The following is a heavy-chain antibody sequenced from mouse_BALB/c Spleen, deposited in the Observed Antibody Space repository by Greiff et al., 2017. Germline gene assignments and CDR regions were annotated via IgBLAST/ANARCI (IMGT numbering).Heavy chain of an antibody. J-gene: IGHJ1*01. V-gene: IGHV1-81*01. CDR1: GYTFTDYV. Sequence: QVQLQQSGPELVKPGASVKMSCKASGYTFTDYVISWVKQRTGQGLEWIGEIYPGSGSTYYNEKFKGKATLTADKSSNTAYMQLSSLTSEDSAVYFCARSIGDLRDFDVWGAGTTVTVSA. CDR3: ARSIGDLRDFDV. D-gene: IGHD2-14*01. CDR2: IYPGSGST.